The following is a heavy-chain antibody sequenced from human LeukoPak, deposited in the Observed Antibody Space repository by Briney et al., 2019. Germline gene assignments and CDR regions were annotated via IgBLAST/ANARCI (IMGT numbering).Heavy chain of an antibody. CDR2: LIPIYGSP. J-gene: IGHJ3*02. V-gene: IGHV1-69*01. Sequence: ASVTVSFKAAGGGFTFSSHAISWVRQAPGQGLEWLGGLIPIYGSPNYAKKFQGRLTITSDESTRTVYMELSSLRPEDSAVHYCAGFFYDNSGDAFDIWGQGTMVTVSS. CDR3: AGFFYDNSGDAFDI. CDR1: GGGFTFSSHA. D-gene: IGHD3-22*01.